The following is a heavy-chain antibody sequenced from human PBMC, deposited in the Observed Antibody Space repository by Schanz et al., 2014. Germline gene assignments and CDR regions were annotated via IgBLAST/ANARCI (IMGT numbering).Heavy chain of an antibody. CDR1: GGTFSSYT. Sequence: QVQLVQSEAEVKKPGSSVKVSCKLSGGTFSSYTISWMRQAPGQGLEWMGKIIPVLNIATYAQRFQGRVTMTTDTSTSTAYMELRSLRSDDTAVYYCARDRLECGAECYSVEVFEIWGQGTLVIVSS. V-gene: IGHV1-69*08. CDR3: ARDRLECGAECYSVEVFEI. J-gene: IGHJ4*02. D-gene: IGHD2-21*01. CDR2: IIPVLNIA.